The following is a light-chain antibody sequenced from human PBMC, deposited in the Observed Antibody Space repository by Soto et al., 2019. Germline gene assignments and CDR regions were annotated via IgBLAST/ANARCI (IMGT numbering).Light chain of an antibody. CDR1: TGAVTSGHY. V-gene: IGLV7-46*01. Sequence: QAVVTQEPSLTVSPGGTVTLTCGSSTGAVTSGHYPYWFQQRPGQAPRTLVYNTSDKHSWAPARFSGSLLGGKAALTLSGAQPEDEAECYCLLSYSGARVFGGGTKVTVL. J-gene: IGLJ3*02. CDR2: NTS. CDR3: LLSYSGARV.